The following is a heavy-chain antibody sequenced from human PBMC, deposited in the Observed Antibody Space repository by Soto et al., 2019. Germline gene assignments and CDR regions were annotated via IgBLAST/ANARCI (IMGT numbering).Heavy chain of an antibody. CDR1: GFTFSSYG. CDR3: ANSVVEETYYYYGMDV. Sequence: QVQLVESGGGVVQPGRSLRLSCAASGFTFSSYGMHWVRQAPGKGLEWVAVISYDGSNKYYADSVKGRFTISRDNSKNPLYLQVNSLRAEDTAVYYCANSVVEETYYYYGMDVWGQGTTVTVSS. J-gene: IGHJ6*02. D-gene: IGHD2-21*01. CDR2: ISYDGSNK. V-gene: IGHV3-30*18.